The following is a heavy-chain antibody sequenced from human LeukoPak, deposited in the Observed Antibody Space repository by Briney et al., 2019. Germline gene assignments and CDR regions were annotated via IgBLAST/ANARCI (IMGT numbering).Heavy chain of an antibody. D-gene: IGHD3-10*01. CDR3: TTGGDLEYYYGSGSYWP. Sequence: GGSLRLSCAASGFTFSNAWMSWVRQAPGKGLEWVGRIKSKTDGGTTDYAAPVKGRFTISRDDSKNTLYLQMNSLKTEDTAVYYCTTGGDLEYYYGSGSYWPWGQGTLVTVSS. V-gene: IGHV3-15*01. J-gene: IGHJ5*02. CDR1: GFTFSNAW. CDR2: IKSKTDGGTT.